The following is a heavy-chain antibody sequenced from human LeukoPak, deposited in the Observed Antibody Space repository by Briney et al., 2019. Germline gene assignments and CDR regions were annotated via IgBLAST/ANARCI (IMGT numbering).Heavy chain of an antibody. Sequence: GGSLRLSCAASGFTFSSYWMHWVRQAPGKGLVWVSRINCDGSSTTYADSVKGRFTISRDNAKNTLYLQMNSLRAEDTAVYYCTRGRVVTNFDYWGQGTLVTVSS. CDR1: GFTFSSYW. CDR2: INCDGSST. J-gene: IGHJ4*02. CDR3: TRGRVVTNFDY. V-gene: IGHV3-74*03. D-gene: IGHD4-23*01.